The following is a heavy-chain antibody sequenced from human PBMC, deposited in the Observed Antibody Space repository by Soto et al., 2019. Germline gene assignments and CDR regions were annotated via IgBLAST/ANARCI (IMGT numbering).Heavy chain of an antibody. CDR3: ARAPRGNYGYPSYFDY. V-gene: IGHV4-34*01. CDR2: INHSGST. J-gene: IGHJ4*02. D-gene: IGHD3-10*01. Sequence: SETLSLTCAVHGGSFSGYYWSWIRQPPGKGLEWIGEINHSGSTNYNPSLKSRVTISVDTSKNQFSLKLSSVTAADTAVYYCARAPRGNYGYPSYFDYWGQGTLVTVSS. CDR1: GGSFSGYY.